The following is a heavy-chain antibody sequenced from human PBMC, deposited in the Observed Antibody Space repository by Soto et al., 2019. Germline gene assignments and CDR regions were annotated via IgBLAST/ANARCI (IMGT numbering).Heavy chain of an antibody. CDR2: ISDTGDST. J-gene: IGHJ4*02. V-gene: IGHV3-23*01. Sequence: EVQLLESGGDLVQPGGSLRLSCAASGFTFSNYAMSWVRQAPGKGLEWVSTISDTGDSTYYADSVRGRFTISRDNSKNPLYLQTVSLRAEHTGVSFCAKIPLSRIPRLALTPCFEYWGQGSLVTVSS. CDR3: AKIPLSRIPRLALTPCFEY. CDR1: GFTFSNYA. D-gene: IGHD2-15*01.